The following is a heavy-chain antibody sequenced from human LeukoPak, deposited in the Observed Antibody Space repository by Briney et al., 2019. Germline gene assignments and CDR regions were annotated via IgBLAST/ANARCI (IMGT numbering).Heavy chain of an antibody. CDR3: ASFMVRGVIIY. Sequence: PGGSLRLSCAASGFTFSDYYMSWIRQAPGKGLEWVSYISSSGSTIYYADSVKGRLTISRDNAKNSLYLQMNSLRAEDTAVYYCASFMVRGVIIYWGQGTLVAVSS. D-gene: IGHD3-10*01. V-gene: IGHV3-11*01. CDR2: ISSSGSTI. CDR1: GFTFSDYY. J-gene: IGHJ4*02.